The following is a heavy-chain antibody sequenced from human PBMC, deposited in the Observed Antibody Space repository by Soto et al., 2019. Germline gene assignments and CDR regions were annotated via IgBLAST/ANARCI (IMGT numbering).Heavy chain of an antibody. J-gene: IGHJ4*02. V-gene: IGHV3-9*01. Sequence: VQLVESGGGLVQPGRSLRLSCTASAFTFGDFAMHWVRQVPGKGLEWVSGINWNGNYIGYAASVKGRFTVSRDNDKNSLYLQMNSLRPEDTALYFCARAPTGGTWPVYFDWWGRGTLVTVSS. CDR1: AFTFGDFA. CDR2: INWNGNYI. D-gene: IGHD2-15*01. CDR3: ARAPTGGTWPVYFDW.